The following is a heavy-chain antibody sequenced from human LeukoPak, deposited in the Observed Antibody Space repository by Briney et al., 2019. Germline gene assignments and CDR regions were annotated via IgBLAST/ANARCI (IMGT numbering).Heavy chain of an antibody. V-gene: IGHV1-69*10. CDR1: LGTLSSYA. Sequence: ASAKVSCKPSLGTLSSYAISWVPQTPGQGRERMGRIIPILGIANYAQKFQGRVTITADKSTSTAYMELSSLRSEDTAVYYCASHPYCSGGSCYHARFDPWGQGTLVTVSS. CDR2: IIPILGIA. D-gene: IGHD2-15*01. CDR3: ASHPYCSGGSCYHARFDP. J-gene: IGHJ5*02.